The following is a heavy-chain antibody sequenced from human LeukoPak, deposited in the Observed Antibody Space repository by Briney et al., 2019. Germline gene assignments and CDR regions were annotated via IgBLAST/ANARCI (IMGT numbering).Heavy chain of an antibody. V-gene: IGHV3-23*01. CDR2: ISGSGGST. CDR1: GFIFSSYA. D-gene: IGHD6-13*01. Sequence: GGSLRLSCAASGFIFSSYAMSWVRQAPGKGLEWVSAISGSGGSTYYADSVKGRFTISRDNSKNTLYLQMNSLRAEDTAVYYCAKDREQQLARDAFDIWGQGTMVTVSS. CDR3: AKDREQQLARDAFDI. J-gene: IGHJ3*02.